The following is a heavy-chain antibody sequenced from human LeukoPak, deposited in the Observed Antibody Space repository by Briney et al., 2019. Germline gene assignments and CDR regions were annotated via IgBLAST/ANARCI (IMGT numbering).Heavy chain of an antibody. J-gene: IGHJ6*03. CDR3: ARGHSNPSYYYYYMDV. CDR2: IIPIFGTA. CDR1: GGTFRSYA. Sequence: SVKFSCMASGGTFRSYAISWVRQAPGQGLEWMGGIIPIFGTANYAQKFQGRVTITTDESTSTAYMELSSLRSEDTAVYYCARGHSNPSYYYYYMDVWGKGTTVTVSS. V-gene: IGHV1-69*05. D-gene: IGHD4-11*01.